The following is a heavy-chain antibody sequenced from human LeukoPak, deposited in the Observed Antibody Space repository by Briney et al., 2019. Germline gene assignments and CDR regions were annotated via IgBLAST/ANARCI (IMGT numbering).Heavy chain of an antibody. Sequence: HPGGSLRLSCAASGFTFSSYAMSWVRQAPGKGLEWVSVISGGGGTTYYADSVKGRFTISRDNSKNTLYLQVNSLRAEDTAVYYCAKYSLSGHIYGVWFDYWGQGTLVTVSS. J-gene: IGHJ4*02. D-gene: IGHD5-18*01. CDR1: GFTFSSYA. CDR3: AKYSLSGHIYGVWFDY. V-gene: IGHV3-23*01. CDR2: ISGGGGTT.